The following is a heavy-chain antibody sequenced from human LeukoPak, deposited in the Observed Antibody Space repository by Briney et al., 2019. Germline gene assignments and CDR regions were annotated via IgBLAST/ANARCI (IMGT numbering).Heavy chain of an antibody. CDR3: ASFYCSGGSCYQYFSYYYMDV. CDR1: GGSISSRRYY. CDR2: IYYSGST. J-gene: IGHJ6*03. V-gene: IGHV4-39*01. D-gene: IGHD2-15*01. Sequence: KPSEILSLICTVSGGSISSRRYYWGWIRQPPGKGLEWLGSIYYSGSTYYNPSLQSRVPISVDTSKNQLSLKLNSVTAADTAVYYCASFYCSGGSCYQYFSYYYMDVWGKGTTVTISS.